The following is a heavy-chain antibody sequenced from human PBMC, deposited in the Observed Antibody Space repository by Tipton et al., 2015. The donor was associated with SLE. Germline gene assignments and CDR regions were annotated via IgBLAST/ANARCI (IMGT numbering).Heavy chain of an antibody. J-gene: IGHJ4*02. D-gene: IGHD6-13*01. CDR3: ARHDQGYSSSWYYFDY. Sequence: TLSLTCTVSGGSISSSSYYWGWIRPPPGKGLEWIGSIYYSGSTYYNPSLKSRVTISVDTSKNQFSLKLSSVTAADTAVYYCARHDQGYSSSWYYFDYWGQGTPVTVSS. V-gene: IGHV4-39*07. CDR2: IYYSGST. CDR1: GGSISSSSYY.